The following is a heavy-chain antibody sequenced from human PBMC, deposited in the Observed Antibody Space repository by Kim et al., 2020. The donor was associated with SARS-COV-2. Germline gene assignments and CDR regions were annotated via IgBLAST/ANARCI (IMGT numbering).Heavy chain of an antibody. J-gene: IGHJ4*02. CDR2: INHSGSI. D-gene: IGHD3-22*01. CDR1: GGSFSGYY. Sequence: SETLSLTCAVYGGSFSGYYWSWIRQPPGKGLEWIGEINHSGSINYNPSLKSRVTISVDTSKNQFSLELSSVTAADTAVYYCARGQSTIYDSSGYYYVGVYYFDYWGQGTLVTVSS. CDR3: ARGQSTIYDSSGYYYVGVYYFDY. V-gene: IGHV4-34*01.